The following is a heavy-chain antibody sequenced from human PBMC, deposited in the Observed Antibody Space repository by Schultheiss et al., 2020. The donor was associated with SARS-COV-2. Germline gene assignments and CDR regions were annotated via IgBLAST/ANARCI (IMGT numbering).Heavy chain of an antibody. V-gene: IGHV1-3*02. D-gene: IGHD4-11*01. CDR3: ATVFSLTTVTTPWFDP. CDR1: GYTFTSYA. J-gene: IGHJ5*02. Sequence: ASVKVSCKASGYTFTSYAMHWVRQAPGQRLEWMGWSNAGNGNTKYSQEFQGRVTMTEDTSTDTAYMELSSLRSEDTAVYYCATVFSLTTVTTPWFDPWGQGTLVTVSS. CDR2: SNAGNGNT.